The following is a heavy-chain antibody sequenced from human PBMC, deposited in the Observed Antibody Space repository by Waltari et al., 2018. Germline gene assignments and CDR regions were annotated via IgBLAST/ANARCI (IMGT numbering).Heavy chain of an antibody. CDR1: GGSISSYY. CDR2: IYYSGST. J-gene: IGHJ6*02. D-gene: IGHD3-3*01. Sequence: QVQLQESGPGLVKPSETLSLTCTVSGGSISSYYWSWIRQPPGKGLEWIGYIYYSGSTNYTPSLNSRVTISVDTSKNQFSLKLSSVTAADTAVYYCARSRDQYYDFWSGYYTGIYYYYGMDVWGQGTTVIVSS. V-gene: IGHV4-59*01. CDR3: ARSRDQYYDFWSGYYTGIYYYYGMDV.